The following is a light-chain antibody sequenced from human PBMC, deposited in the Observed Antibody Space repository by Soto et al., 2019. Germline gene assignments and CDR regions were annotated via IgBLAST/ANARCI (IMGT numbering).Light chain of an antibody. J-gene: IGKJ1*01. CDR1: QSISST. CDR2: ATS. V-gene: IGKV1-39*01. Sequence: DIQMTQSPSSLSASVGDRVTITFGASQSISSTLNWYQQKPGEAPKLLIYATSTLHSGVPSRFSGSASGTDFTLTISSLQPEDFATYYCQQSYSTPRTFGQGTKVDI. CDR3: QQSYSTPRT.